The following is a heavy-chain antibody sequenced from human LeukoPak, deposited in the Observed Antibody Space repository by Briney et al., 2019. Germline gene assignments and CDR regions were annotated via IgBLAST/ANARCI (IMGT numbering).Heavy chain of an antibody. CDR2: IYYRGST. J-gene: IGHJ6*03. Sequence: SETLSLTCTVSGGSISSSSYYWGRIRQPPGKGLEWIGNIYYRGSTYYNPSLKSRVTISVDTSKNQFSLKLTSVTAADTAVYYCARVYYYYYMDVWGKGTTVTVSS. CDR1: GGSISSSSYY. V-gene: IGHV4-39*07. CDR3: ARVYYYYYMDV.